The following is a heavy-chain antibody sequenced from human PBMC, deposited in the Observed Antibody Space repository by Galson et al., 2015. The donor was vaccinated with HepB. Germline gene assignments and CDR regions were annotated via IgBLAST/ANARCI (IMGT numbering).Heavy chain of an antibody. V-gene: IGHV3-7*03. Sequence: SLRLSCAASGFTFSSYWMSWVRQAPGKGLKWVANIKQDGGEKYYVDSVKGRFTISRDNAKNSLYLQMNSLRAEDTAVYYCAREGSGYSYGSGDWFDPWGQGTLVTVSS. D-gene: IGHD5-18*01. CDR3: AREGSGYSYGSGDWFDP. CDR1: GFTFSSYW. CDR2: IKQDGGEK. J-gene: IGHJ5*02.